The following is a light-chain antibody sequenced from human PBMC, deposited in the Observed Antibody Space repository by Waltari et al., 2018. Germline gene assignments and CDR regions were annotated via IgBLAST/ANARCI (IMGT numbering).Light chain of an antibody. Sequence: HSALTQPASVSGSPGQSITLSCTATHIAVGGYNYVSWYQQHPGKAPKLMIYEVSNRPSGVSNRFSGSKSGNTASLTISGLQAEDEADYYCSSYTSSSTYVFGTGTKVTVL. CDR3: SSYTSSSTYV. CDR2: EVS. CDR1: HIAVGGYNY. J-gene: IGLJ1*01. V-gene: IGLV2-14*01.